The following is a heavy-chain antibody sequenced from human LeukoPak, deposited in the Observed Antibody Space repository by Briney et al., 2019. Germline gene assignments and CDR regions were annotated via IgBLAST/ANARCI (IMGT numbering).Heavy chain of an antibody. Sequence: QTGGSQRLYCVASGSTFSSYAMSWVRQAPGKGLEWVSAISGSGGSTYYADSVKGRFTISRDNSKNTLYLQMNSLRAEDTAVYYCAKGEYSSSWYFDLWGRGTLVTVSS. CDR1: GSTFSSYA. CDR2: ISGSGGST. D-gene: IGHD6-13*01. CDR3: AKGEYSSSWYFDL. J-gene: IGHJ2*01. V-gene: IGHV3-23*01.